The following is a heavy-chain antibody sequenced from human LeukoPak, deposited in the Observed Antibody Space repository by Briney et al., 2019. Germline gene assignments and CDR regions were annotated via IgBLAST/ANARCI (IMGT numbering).Heavy chain of an antibody. J-gene: IGHJ6*02. D-gene: IGHD5-24*01. CDR1: GGTFSSYA. CDR3: ARVWEMATIRYYYYGMDV. CDR2: IIPVFGTA. Sequence: SVKVSCKASGGTFSSYAISWVRQAPGQGLEWMGGIIPVFGTANYAQKFQGRVTITADESTSTAYMELSSLRSEDTAVYYCARVWEMATIRYYYYGMDVWGQGTTVTVSS. V-gene: IGHV1-69*13.